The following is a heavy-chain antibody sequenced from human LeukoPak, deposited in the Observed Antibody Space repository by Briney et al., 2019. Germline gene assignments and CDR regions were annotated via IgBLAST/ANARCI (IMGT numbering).Heavy chain of an antibody. CDR2: ISYDGSNK. V-gene: IGHV3-30-3*01. CDR3: ARVLSHATRVPGVKVDY. J-gene: IGHJ4*02. Sequence: GGSLRLSCAASGFTFSSYAMHWVRQAPGKGLEWVAVISYDGSNKYYADSVKGRFTISRDNSKNTLYLQMNSLRAEDTAVYYCARVLSHATRVPGVKVDYWGQGTLVTVSS. CDR1: GFTFSSYA. D-gene: IGHD3-10*01.